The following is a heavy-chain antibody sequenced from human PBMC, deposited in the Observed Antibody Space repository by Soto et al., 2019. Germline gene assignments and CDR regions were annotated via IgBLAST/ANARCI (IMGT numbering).Heavy chain of an antibody. D-gene: IGHD6-6*01. V-gene: IGHV3-33*01. CDR1: GFIFSNFG. CDR2: ISSDEKIK. Sequence: PGGSLRLSCVASGFIFSNFGMHWVRQAPGKGLEWVAVISSDEKIKQYADSVRGRFAISRDNSKNTLYLQMTSLRAEDTAIYYCARGLRSVLDYWDQGTLVTVSS. J-gene: IGHJ4*02. CDR3: ARGLRSVLDY.